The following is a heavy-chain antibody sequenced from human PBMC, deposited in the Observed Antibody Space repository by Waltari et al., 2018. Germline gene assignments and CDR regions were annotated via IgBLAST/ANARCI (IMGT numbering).Heavy chain of an antibody. CDR1: GYTFTDYA. D-gene: IGHD1-26*01. Sequence: QVKLVQSGAEVMKPGASVTVSCKASGYTFTDYAMQWARQAPGQRLQWLGWINAGNGNTKYSQTFQGRVVITRDTSASTAYMELSSLRSEDTAVYYCARGRWVGHAQAYYFDYWGQGILVTVSS. V-gene: IGHV1-3*01. CDR2: INAGNGNT. J-gene: IGHJ4*02. CDR3: ARGRWVGHAQAYYFDY.